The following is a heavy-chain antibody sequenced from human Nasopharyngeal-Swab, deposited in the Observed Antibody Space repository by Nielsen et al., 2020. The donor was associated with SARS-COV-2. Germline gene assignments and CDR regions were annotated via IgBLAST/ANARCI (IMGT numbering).Heavy chain of an antibody. CDR2: IWYDGSNK. CDR3: ARDEAVAQLSYYGMDV. CDR1: GFTFSSYG. D-gene: IGHD6-19*01. J-gene: IGHJ6*02. Sequence: GGSLRLSCAASGFTFSSYGMPWVRQAPGKGLEWVAVIWYDGSNKYYADSVKGRFTISRDNSKNTLYLQMNSLRAEDTAVYYCARDEAVAQLSYYGMDVWGQGTTVTVSS. V-gene: IGHV3-33*01.